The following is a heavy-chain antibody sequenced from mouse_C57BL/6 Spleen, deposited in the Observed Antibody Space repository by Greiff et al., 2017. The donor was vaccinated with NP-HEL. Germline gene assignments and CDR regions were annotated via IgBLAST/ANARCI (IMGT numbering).Heavy chain of an antibody. CDR2: IDPETGGT. CDR1: GYTFTDYE. CDR3: TRVIYGSSLWYFDV. V-gene: IGHV1-15*01. D-gene: IGHD1-1*01. Sequence: QVQLQQSGAELVRPGASVTLSCKASGYTFTDYEMHWVKQTPVHGLEWIGAIDPETGGTAYNQKFKGKAILTADKSSSTAYMELRSLTSEDSAVYYCTRVIYGSSLWYFDVWGTGTTVTVSS. J-gene: IGHJ1*03.